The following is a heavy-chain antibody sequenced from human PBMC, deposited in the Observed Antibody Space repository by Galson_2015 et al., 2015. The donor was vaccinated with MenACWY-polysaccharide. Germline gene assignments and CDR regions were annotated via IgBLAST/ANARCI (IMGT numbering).Heavy chain of an antibody. V-gene: IGHV3-15*01. CDR1: GFTFSNAW. J-gene: IGHJ1*01. D-gene: IGHD1-26*01. CDR3: TTDYPIVGATTFNFQH. CDR2: IKSKTDGGTT. Sequence: LRLSCAASGFTFSNAWMSWVRQAPGKGLEWVGRIKSKTDGGTTDYAAPVKGRFTISRDDSKNTLYLQMNSLKTEDTAVYYCTTDYPIVGATTFNFQHWGQGTLVTVSS.